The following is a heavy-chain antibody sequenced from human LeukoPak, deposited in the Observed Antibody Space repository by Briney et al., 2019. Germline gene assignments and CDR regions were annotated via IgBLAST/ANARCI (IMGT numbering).Heavy chain of an antibody. CDR3: AYGKYYFYY. J-gene: IGHJ4*02. D-gene: IGHD3-16*01. CDR1: GYRFTSNW. Sequence: GESLKISCKGSGYRFTSNWIAWVRQMPGKGLEWMGIIYPGDSDTRYSPSFQGQVTISADKSTSTAYLQWSSLRASDTAIYFCAYGKYYFYYWGQGTLVTVSS. CDR2: IYPGDSDT. V-gene: IGHV5-51*01.